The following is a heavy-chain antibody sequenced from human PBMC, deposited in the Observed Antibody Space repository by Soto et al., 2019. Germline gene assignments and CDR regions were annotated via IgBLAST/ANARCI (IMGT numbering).Heavy chain of an antibody. CDR2: ISGDSGNT. J-gene: IGHJ4*03. V-gene: IGHV1-3*01. CDR1: GYMFTKSA. CDR3: ARDGVAAGNINFDY. D-gene: IGHD6-19*01. Sequence: ASVKVSCKASGYMFTKSAMHWVRQAPGQRLEWMGWISGDSGNTKYSPKLQDRVTITRDTSASTAYVELSSLRSEDTALYYCARDGVAAGNINFDYWGQGTLVTVSS.